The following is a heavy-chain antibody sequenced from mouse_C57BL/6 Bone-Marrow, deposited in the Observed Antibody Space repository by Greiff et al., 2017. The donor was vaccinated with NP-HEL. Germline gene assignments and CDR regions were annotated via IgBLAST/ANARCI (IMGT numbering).Heavy chain of an antibody. J-gene: IGHJ4*01. CDR2: ISNGGGST. D-gene: IGHD2-4*01. V-gene: IGHV5-12*01. CDR3: ARRGDYDENAMDY. Sequence: EVQGVESGGGLVQPGGSLKLSCAASGFTFSDYYMYWVRQTPEKRLEWVAYISNGGGSTYYPDTVKGRFTISRDNAKNTLYLQMSRLKSEDTAMYYCARRGDYDENAMDYWGQGTSVTVSS. CDR1: GFTFSDYY.